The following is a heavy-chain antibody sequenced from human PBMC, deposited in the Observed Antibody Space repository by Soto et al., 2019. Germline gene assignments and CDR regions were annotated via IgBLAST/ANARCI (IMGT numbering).Heavy chain of an antibody. CDR3: ARARKTYWSPYYYDSGGYYYAGFDP. CDR1: GGSISSSNW. J-gene: IGHJ5*02. D-gene: IGHD3-22*01. V-gene: IGHV4-4*02. Sequence: PSETLSLTCAVCGGSISSSNWWSWVRQPPGKGLEWIGEIYHSGSTNYNPSLKSRVTISVDKSKNQFSLKLSSVTAADTAVYYCARARKTYWSPYYYDSGGYYYAGFDPWGQGTTVTVSS. CDR2: IYHSGST.